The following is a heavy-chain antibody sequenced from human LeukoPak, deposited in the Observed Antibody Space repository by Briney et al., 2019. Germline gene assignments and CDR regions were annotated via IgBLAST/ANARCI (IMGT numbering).Heavy chain of an antibody. CDR1: GGPISSYY. CDR2: IYTSGST. D-gene: IGHD4-17*01. J-gene: IGHJ4*02. Sequence: EASETLSLTCTVSGGPISSYYWSWIRQPAGKGLEWLGRIYTSGSTNYNPSLKSRVTMSVDTSKNQFSLKLSSVTAADTAVYYCARGGGDYLIDYWGQGTLVTVSS. CDR3: ARGGGDYLIDY. V-gene: IGHV4-4*07.